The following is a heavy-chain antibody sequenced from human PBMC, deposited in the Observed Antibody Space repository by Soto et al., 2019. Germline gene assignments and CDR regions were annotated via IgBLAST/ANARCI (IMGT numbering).Heavy chain of an antibody. CDR1: GYTFTSYD. J-gene: IGHJ5*02. CDR2: ISTYNGNT. Sequence: QVQLVQSGAEVKKPGASVKVSCKASGYTFTSYDLSWVRQAPGQGLEWMGWISTYNGNTNYAQKLQGRVTMTTDTSRRIAYMELRSLRSDDTAVYYCARGFRVAATRWWFDPWGQGTLVSVSS. D-gene: IGHD2-15*01. V-gene: IGHV1-18*01. CDR3: ARGFRVAATRWWFDP.